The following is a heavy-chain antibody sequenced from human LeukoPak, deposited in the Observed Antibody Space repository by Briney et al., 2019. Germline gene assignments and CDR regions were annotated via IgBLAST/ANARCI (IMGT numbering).Heavy chain of an antibody. CDR3: SGQPSDHCSKCVCLNWFDP. CDR2: IYYSGST. J-gene: IGHJ5*02. V-gene: IGHV4-39*01. CDR1: GGSISSSTYY. Sequence: SETLSLTCTVSGGSISSSTYYWGWIRQPPGKGLEWIGSIYYSGSTYYNPSLKSRVTISVDTSKNQFSLKLSSVTAADTAVYYFSGQPSDHCSKCVCLNWFDPWGQGTLVTVSS. D-gene: IGHD3-10*02.